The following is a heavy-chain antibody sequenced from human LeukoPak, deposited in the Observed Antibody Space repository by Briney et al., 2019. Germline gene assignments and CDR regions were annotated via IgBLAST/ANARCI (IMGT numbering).Heavy chain of an antibody. J-gene: IGHJ4*02. Sequence: SVKVSCKASGGTFSSYTISWVRQAPGQGLEWMGRIIPILGIANYAQKFQGRVTITADKSTSTAYMELSSPRSEDTAVYYCAISTWIQLWLQVYWGQGTLVTVSS. V-gene: IGHV1-69*02. CDR1: GGTFSSYT. CDR3: AISTWIQLWLQVY. D-gene: IGHD5-18*01. CDR2: IIPILGIA.